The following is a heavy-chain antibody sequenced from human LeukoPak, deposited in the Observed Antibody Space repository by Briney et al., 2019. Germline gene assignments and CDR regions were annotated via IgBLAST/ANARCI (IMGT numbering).Heavy chain of an antibody. V-gene: IGHV1-18*01. D-gene: IGHD3-3*01. CDR3: ARLKGNDFWSYMDV. Sequence: ASVKVSCKASGYTFISYGISWVRQAPGQGLEWMGWISAYNGNTNYAQKLQGRVTMTTDTSTSTAYMELRSLRSDDTAVYYCARLKGNDFWSYMDVWGKGTTVTVSS. J-gene: IGHJ6*03. CDR1: GYTFISYG. CDR2: ISAYNGNT.